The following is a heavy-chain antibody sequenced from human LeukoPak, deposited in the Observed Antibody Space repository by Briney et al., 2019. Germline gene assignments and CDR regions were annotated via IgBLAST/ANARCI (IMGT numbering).Heavy chain of an antibody. J-gene: IGHJ6*03. V-gene: IGHV4-4*07. CDR2: VHSSGST. Sequence: SETLSLTCSVSGDSTNNYYWIWIRQPAGKGLELIGRVHSSGSTTYNSALRGRITMSLDTSKNQFSLKLNSVTAADTAVYFCARANFCTDGVCYAQGLGYYYMDVWGRGTAVTVSS. CDR3: ARANFCTDGVCYAQGLGYYYMDV. CDR1: GDSTNNYY. D-gene: IGHD2-8*01.